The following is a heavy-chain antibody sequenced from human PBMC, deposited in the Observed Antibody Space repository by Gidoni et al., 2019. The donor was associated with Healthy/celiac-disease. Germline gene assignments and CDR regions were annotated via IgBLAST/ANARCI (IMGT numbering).Heavy chain of an antibody. CDR1: GFTFSSYA. J-gene: IGHJ4*02. Sequence: QVQLVESGGGVVHPGRSMRLSCAASGFTFSSYAMHWGRQAPGKGLEWVAVISYDGSHKYYADSVKGRFTISRDNSKNTLYLHMNSLRAEDTAVYYCARESPGGYYFDYWGQGTLVTVSS. CDR2: ISYDGSHK. V-gene: IGHV3-30-3*01. D-gene: IGHD3-16*01. CDR3: ARESPGGYYFDY.